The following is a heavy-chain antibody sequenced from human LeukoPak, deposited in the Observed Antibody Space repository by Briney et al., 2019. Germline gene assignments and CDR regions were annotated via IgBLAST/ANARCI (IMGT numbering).Heavy chain of an antibody. CDR3: ARGDGYNPHFDY. J-gene: IGHJ4*02. D-gene: IGHD5-24*01. Sequence: SETLSLTCPVSGGSISSYYWSWIRQPPGKGLEWIGYIYYSGSTNYNPSLKSRVTISVDTSKNQFSLKLSSVTAADTAVYYCARGDGYNPHFDYWGQGTLVTVSS. V-gene: IGHV4-59*01. CDR2: IYYSGST. CDR1: GGSISSYY.